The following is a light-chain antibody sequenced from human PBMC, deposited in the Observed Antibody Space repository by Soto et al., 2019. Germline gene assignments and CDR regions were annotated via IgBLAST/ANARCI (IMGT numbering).Light chain of an antibody. CDR2: WAS. J-gene: IGKJ3*01. Sequence: DIGLTQSPDSLAVSLGERATINCKSSQTILYNSNNKNYLAWYQQKPGQPPRLLIYWASTRESGFPDRFSGSGAGTDFTLTISSLQADDVAVYDCQQYYNTPSFTFGPGTKVEIK. CDR3: QQYYNTPSFT. CDR1: QTILYNSNNKNY. V-gene: IGKV4-1*01.